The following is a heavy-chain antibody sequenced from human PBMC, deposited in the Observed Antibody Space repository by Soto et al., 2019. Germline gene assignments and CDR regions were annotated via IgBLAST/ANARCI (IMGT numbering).Heavy chain of an antibody. CDR1: GGSISSYY. CDR2: IYYSGST. CDR3: ARERGTVGEFDY. Sequence: QVQLQESGPGLVKPSETLSLTCTVSGGSISSYYWSWIRQPPGKGLEWSGAIYYSGSTNYNPSLKSRVTISVDTSKNQFSLKLSYVTAADTAVYYCARERGTVGEFDYWGQGTLVTVSS. V-gene: IGHV4-59*01. D-gene: IGHD3-16*01. J-gene: IGHJ4*02.